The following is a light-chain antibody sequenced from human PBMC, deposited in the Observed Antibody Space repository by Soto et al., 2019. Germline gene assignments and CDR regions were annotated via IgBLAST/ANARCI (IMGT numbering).Light chain of an antibody. CDR2: AAS. CDR3: QQYNYEWT. V-gene: IGKV1-8*01. J-gene: IGKJ1*01. CDR1: QGISSY. Sequence: AIRMTQSPSSLSASTGDRVTITCRASQGISSYLAWYQQKPGKAPKLLIYAASTLQSGVPSRFSGSGSGTDFTLTISCLQSEDFATYYCQQYNYEWTFGQGTKVEIK.